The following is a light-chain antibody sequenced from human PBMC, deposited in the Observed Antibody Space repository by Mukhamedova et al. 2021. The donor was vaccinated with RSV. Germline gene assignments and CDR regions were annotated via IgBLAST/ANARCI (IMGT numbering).Light chain of an antibody. J-gene: IGKJ3*01. V-gene: IGKV1-27*01. CDR3: QRYNSVPLT. Sequence: WYQRRVHGESPKLLIYAASTLQPGVPSRFSGSGSGRDFTLSIDGLQPEDVATYYCQRYNSVPLTFGPGTKVD. CDR2: AAS.